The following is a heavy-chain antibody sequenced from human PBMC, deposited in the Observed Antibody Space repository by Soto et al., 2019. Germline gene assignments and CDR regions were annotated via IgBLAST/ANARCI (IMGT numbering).Heavy chain of an antibody. D-gene: IGHD2-8*01. CDR2: IDGDSGDT. CDR1: GYTFTNYY. CDR3: ARTPNNGRAGVYGMDV. J-gene: IGHJ6*02. Sequence: QVQLVQSGAEVKKPGASVKVSCKASGYTFTNYYIHWVRQAPGQGLEWMGWIDGDSGDTKDAQKFQGWVTMTRDTSINTAYMELSRLTSDDTAGYYCARTPNNGRAGVYGMDVWGQGTTVTVSS. V-gene: IGHV1-2*04.